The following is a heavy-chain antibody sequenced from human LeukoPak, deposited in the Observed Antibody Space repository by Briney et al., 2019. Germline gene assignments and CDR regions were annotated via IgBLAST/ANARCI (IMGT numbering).Heavy chain of an antibody. CDR3: ASSSSGKGVPFDY. CDR2: ISSSSSYI. Sequence: SGGSLRLSCAASGFTFSSYSMNWVRQAPGKGLEWVSSISSSSSYIYYADSVKGRFTISRDNAKNSLYLQMNSLRAEDTAVYYCASSSSGKGVPFDYWGQGTLVTVSS. J-gene: IGHJ4*02. V-gene: IGHV3-21*01. CDR1: GFTFSSYS. D-gene: IGHD6-6*01.